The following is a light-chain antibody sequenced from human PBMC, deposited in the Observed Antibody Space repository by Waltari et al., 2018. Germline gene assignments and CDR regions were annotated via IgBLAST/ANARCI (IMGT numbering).Light chain of an antibody. CDR3: QKYYSVPWT. CDR2: WAS. CDR1: QNILYSSNNKNY. J-gene: IGKJ1*01. V-gene: IGKV4-1*01. Sequence: DIVMTQSPDSLAVSLGERATINCKSSQNILYSSNNKNYLVWYQQKPGQPPKLLIYWASTRESGVPDRFSGSGSGTDFTLTISSLQAEDVAVYYCQKYYSVPWTFGQGTKVEIK.